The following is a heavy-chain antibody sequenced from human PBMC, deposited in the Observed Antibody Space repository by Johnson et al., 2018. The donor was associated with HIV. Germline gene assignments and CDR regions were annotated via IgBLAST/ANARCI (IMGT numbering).Heavy chain of an antibody. CDR1: GFTFSNAW. V-gene: IGHV3-15*01. CDR2: IKSKTDGGTT. Sequence: VQLVESGGGLVKPGGSLRLSCAASGFTFSNAWMSWVRQAPGKGLEWVGRIKSKTDGGTTDFAAPVKGRFTISRDDSKNTLYLQMNSLNTEDTAVYYCTIYCSGGSCYPWAFDIWGQGTMVTVSS. J-gene: IGHJ3*02. CDR3: TIYCSGGSCYPWAFDI. D-gene: IGHD2-15*01.